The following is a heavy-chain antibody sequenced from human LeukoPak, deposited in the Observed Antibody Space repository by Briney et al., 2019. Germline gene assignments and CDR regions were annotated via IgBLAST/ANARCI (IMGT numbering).Heavy chain of an antibody. CDR3: ARANYIAARPYYFDY. V-gene: IGHV4-59*01. CDR2: IYYSRSN. Sequence: SETLSPTCTVSGCSISSYYCNWIRQPPGKGLEWIGYIYYSRSNTYNPYLNSRVTISVDTSKNQYSLKLSSVTAADTAVYYCARANYIAARPYYFDYWGQRTLVTVSS. J-gene: IGHJ4*02. D-gene: IGHD6-6*01. CDR1: GCSISSYY.